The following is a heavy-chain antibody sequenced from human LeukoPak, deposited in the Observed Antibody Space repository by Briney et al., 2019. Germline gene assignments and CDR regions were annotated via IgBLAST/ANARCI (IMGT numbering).Heavy chain of an antibody. V-gene: IGHV1-69*05. CDR1: GLTLSTYA. Sequence: SVKVSCKASGLTLSTYAISWVRQAPGQGLEWMGEIIPMFGSAHYAQKFQDRVTITTDESTTIAYMELSSLRSEDTAVYYCASSPRIVGRLDYYYYMDVWGKGTTVTVSS. CDR3: ASSPRIVGRLDYYYYMDV. D-gene: IGHD6-6*01. J-gene: IGHJ6*03. CDR2: IIPMFGSA.